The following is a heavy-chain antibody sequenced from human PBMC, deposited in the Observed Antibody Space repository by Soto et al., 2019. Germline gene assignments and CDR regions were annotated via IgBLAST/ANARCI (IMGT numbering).Heavy chain of an antibody. V-gene: IGHV1-18*04. Sequence: ASVNVSCKASGYTFTSYGFSGLRQAPGQGLEWMGWISSYNGNTNYAQKLKGRFTMTTDTSTSTAYMEMRSLRSDDTAVYYCQRITMVRGVISAVDYWGQGTLVTVSS. D-gene: IGHD3-10*01. J-gene: IGHJ4*02. CDR3: QRITMVRGVISAVDY. CDR1: GYTFTSYG. CDR2: ISSYNGNT.